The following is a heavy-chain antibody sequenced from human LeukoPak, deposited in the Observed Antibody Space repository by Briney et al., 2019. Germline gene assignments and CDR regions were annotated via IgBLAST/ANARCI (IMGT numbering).Heavy chain of an antibody. D-gene: IGHD3-10*01. CDR1: GGSFSAYY. V-gene: IGHV4-34*01. CDR2: INHSGST. CDR3: AREWGDGSGSYYTDY. J-gene: IGHJ4*02. Sequence: SETLSLTCAVYGGSFSAYYWTWLRQPPGKGLEWIGEINHSGSTNYNPSLKSRVTISVDKSKNQFSLKLSSVTAADTAVYYCAREWGDGSGSYYTDYWGQGTLVTVSS.